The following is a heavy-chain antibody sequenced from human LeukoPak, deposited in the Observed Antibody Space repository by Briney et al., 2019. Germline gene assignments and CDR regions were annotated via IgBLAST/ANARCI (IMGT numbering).Heavy chain of an antibody. CDR1: GGTFSSFA. CDR2: FIPIFGST. V-gene: IGHV1-69*13. D-gene: IGHD2-15*01. CDR3: ARAYVVVLGAALGGMDV. Sequence: ASVKVSCKASGGTFSSFAISWVRQAPGQGLEWMGGFIPIFGSTKYAQKFQGRVSITADESTSTAYMELSSLRSDDTAVYYCARAYVVVLGAALGGMDVWGQGTTVTVSS. J-gene: IGHJ6*02.